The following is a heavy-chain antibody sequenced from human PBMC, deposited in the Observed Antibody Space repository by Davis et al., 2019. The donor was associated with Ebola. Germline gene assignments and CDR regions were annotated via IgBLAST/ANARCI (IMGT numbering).Heavy chain of an antibody. CDR1: GGSINNYY. J-gene: IGHJ4*02. Sequence: MPSETLSLTCTVSGGSINNYYWSWIRQPPGKGLEWIGYIYSSGNTNSNPSLKSRVTISVDTSKNQFSLKLRSVTATDTAVYFCAGAGYSSGWNFASWGQGTLVTVSS. V-gene: IGHV4-59*01. CDR2: IYSSGNT. CDR3: AGAGYSSGWNFAS. D-gene: IGHD6-19*01.